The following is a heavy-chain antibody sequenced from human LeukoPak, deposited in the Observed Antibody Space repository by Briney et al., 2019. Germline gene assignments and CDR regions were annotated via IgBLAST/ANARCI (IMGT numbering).Heavy chain of an antibody. CDR1: GFTFSSYW. V-gene: IGHV3-20*04. D-gene: IGHD1-20*01. CDR3: ARDQVNWIQGTFDI. J-gene: IGHJ3*02. CDR2: INWNGGST. Sequence: GGSLRLSCAASGFTFSSYWMHWVRQAPGKGLEWVSGINWNGGSTGYADSVKGRFTISRDNAKNSLYLQMNSLRAEDTALYYCARDQVNWIQGTFDIWGQGTMVTVSS.